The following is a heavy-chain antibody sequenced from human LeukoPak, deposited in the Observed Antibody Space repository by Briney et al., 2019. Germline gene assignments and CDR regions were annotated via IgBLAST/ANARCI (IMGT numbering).Heavy chain of an antibody. Sequence: SVKVSCKASGGTFSSYAISWVRQAPGQGLEWMGGIIPIFGTANYAQKFQGRVTITADKSTSTAYMELSSLRSEDTAVYYCASGPVAGFFDYWGQGTLVTVSS. CDR1: GGTFSSYA. CDR3: ASGPVAGFFDY. V-gene: IGHV1-69*06. D-gene: IGHD6-19*01. CDR2: IIPIFGTA. J-gene: IGHJ4*02.